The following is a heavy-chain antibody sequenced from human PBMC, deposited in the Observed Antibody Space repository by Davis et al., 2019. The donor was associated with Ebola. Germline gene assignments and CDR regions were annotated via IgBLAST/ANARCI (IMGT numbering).Heavy chain of an antibody. CDR3: ARVLYYYDSSGYYYFDY. CDR1: GFTFSSYW. J-gene: IGHJ4*02. CDR2: INSDGSST. D-gene: IGHD3-22*01. V-gene: IGHV3-74*01. Sequence: HTGGSLRLSCAASGFTFSSYWMHWVRQAPGKGLVWVSRINSDGSSTSYADSVKGRFTISRDNAKNTLYLQMNSLRAEDAAVYYCARVLYYYDSSGYYYFDYWGQGTRVTVSS.